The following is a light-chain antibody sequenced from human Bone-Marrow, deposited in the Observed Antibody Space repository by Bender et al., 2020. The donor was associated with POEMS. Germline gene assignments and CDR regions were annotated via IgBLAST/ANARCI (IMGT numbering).Light chain of an antibody. CDR1: DLGNKF. CDR3: SSYAGGYDLL. CDR2: QDT. V-gene: IGLV3-1*01. J-gene: IGLJ2*01. Sequence: SYEVTQPPSVSVSPGQTATLTCSGDDLGNKFTCWYQQKPGQSPVLVIYQDTVRPSGVPPRFSGSKSANTASLTVSGLQAEDEADYYCSSYAGGYDLLFGGGTKLTVL.